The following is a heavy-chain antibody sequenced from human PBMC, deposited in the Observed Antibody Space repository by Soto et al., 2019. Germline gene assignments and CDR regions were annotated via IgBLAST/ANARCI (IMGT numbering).Heavy chain of an antibody. V-gene: IGHV3-30*18. CDR3: AKDLASFNWNDPDFYFGVDV. CDR1: GFTFRSYG. Sequence: PGGSLRLSCAASGFTFRSYGVHWVRQAPGKGLEWVAVISYDGNNEYYADSVKGRFTISRDNSKKKLFLQMNSLRVDDTAVYYCAKDLASFNWNDPDFYFGVDVWGQGTTVTVSS. CDR2: ISYDGNNE. D-gene: IGHD1-1*01. J-gene: IGHJ6*02.